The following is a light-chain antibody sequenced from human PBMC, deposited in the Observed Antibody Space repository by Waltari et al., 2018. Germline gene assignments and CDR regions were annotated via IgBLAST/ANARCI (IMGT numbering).Light chain of an antibody. CDR3: AAWDDSLYGRV. Sequence: QSVVTQPPSVSGTPGQGVTVSCSGSSSNIGRNGVSWYQQVPGTAPKLPLHTNEHRPSGVPDRFSGTKSGPSASLEIRGLQSEDEAHYYCAAWDDSLYGRVFGGGTKVTVL. J-gene: IGLJ2*01. V-gene: IGLV1-44*01. CDR1: SSNIGRNG. CDR2: TNE.